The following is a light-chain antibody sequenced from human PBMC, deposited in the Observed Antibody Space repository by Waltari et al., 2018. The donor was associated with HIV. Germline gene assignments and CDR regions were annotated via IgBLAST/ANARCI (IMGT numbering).Light chain of an antibody. CDR1: RSNLGSNT. V-gene: IGLV1-44*01. Sequence: QSVLTQPPSASGTPGQRVTISCSGGRSNLGSNTVNWYQEIPGTAPKLIIYVYNQLPPGCPDRFSAFKSGTAASPAISGLQSEDEATYYCAAWDDSLNGWVFGGGTKLTVL. J-gene: IGLJ3*02. CDR3: AAWDDSLNGWV. CDR2: VYN.